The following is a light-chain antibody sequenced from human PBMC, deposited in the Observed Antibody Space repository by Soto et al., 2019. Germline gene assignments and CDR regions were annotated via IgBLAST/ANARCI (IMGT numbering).Light chain of an antibody. CDR2: AAS. J-gene: IGKJ5*01. CDR3: QQSYSV. CDR1: QSISHW. Sequence: DIQMTQSPATLSASVVDSVTITCRASQSISHWLAWYQQKPGKAPKLLIYAASTLQSGVPSRFSGSGSGTDFTLTISSLQPEDFATYYCQQSYSVFGQGTRLEIK. V-gene: IGKV1-39*01.